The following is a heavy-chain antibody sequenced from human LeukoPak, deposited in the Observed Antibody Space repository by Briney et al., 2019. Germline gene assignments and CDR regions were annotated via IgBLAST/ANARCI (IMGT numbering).Heavy chain of an antibody. V-gene: IGHV4-34*01. CDR3: ARRRYYYGSGSSWYFDL. D-gene: IGHD3-10*01. CDR1: GGSFSGYY. CDR2: INHSGST. Sequence: RTSETLSLTCAVYGGSFSGYYWSWIRQPPGKGLEWIGEINHSGSTNYNPSLKSRVTISVDTSKNQFSLKLSSVTAADTAVYYCARRRYYYGSGSSWYFDLWGRGTLVTVSS. J-gene: IGHJ2*01.